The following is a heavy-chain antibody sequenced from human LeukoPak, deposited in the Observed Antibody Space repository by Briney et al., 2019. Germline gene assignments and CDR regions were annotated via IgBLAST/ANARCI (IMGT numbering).Heavy chain of an antibody. Sequence: GGSLRLSCAASGFTFSSYSMNWVRQAPGKGLEWVSYISSSSSTIYYADSVKGRFTISRDNAKNSLYLQMNSLRAEDTALYYCAKGSSGYYNPFDYWGQGTLVTVSS. CDR3: AKGSSGYYNPFDY. CDR2: ISSSSSTI. D-gene: IGHD3-22*01. CDR1: GFTFSSYS. V-gene: IGHV3-48*01. J-gene: IGHJ4*02.